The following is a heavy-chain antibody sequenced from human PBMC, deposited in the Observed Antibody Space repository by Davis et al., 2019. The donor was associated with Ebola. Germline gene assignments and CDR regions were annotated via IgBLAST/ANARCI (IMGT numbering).Heavy chain of an antibody. CDR1: GYRFTSYY. CDR3: ARERGRHYDSSGYVFDI. Sequence: ASENVSCKASGYRFTSYYMHWVRQAPVQGLEWMGIINPITGGTSYAQNFQVRVNMTRDTSTSTVYMGLSSLGSEDTAVYYCARERGRHYDSSGYVFDIWGQGTMVKVSS. V-gene: IGHV1-46*01. CDR2: INPITGGT. J-gene: IGHJ3*02. D-gene: IGHD3-22*01.